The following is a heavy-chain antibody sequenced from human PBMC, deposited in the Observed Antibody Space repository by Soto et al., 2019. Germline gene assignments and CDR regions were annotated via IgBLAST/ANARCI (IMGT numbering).Heavy chain of an antibody. Sequence: GGSLRLSCAASGFTFDDYAMHWVRQAPGKGLEWVSGISWNSGSIGYADSVKGRFTISRDNAKNSLYLQMNSLRAEDTALYYCAKAASGWYHVAFDIWGQGTMVTVSS. CDR1: GFTFDDYA. V-gene: IGHV3-9*01. J-gene: IGHJ3*02. D-gene: IGHD6-19*01. CDR3: AKAASGWYHVAFDI. CDR2: ISWNSGSI.